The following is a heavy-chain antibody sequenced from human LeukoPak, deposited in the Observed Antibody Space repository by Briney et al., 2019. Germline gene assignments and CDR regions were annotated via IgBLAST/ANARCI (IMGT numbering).Heavy chain of an antibody. Sequence: GGSLRLSCAASGFTFSSYGMHWVRQAPGKGLEWVAVISYDGSNKYYADSVKGRFTISRDNSKNTLYLQMNSLRAEDTAVYYCAKDWNLVGLWGKGTLVTVSS. CDR2: ISYDGSNK. CDR3: AKDWNLVGL. CDR1: GFTFSSYG. V-gene: IGHV3-30*18. D-gene: IGHD1-1*01. J-gene: IGHJ4*02.